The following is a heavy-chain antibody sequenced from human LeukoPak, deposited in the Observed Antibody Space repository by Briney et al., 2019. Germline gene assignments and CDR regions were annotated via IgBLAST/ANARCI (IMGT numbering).Heavy chain of an antibody. CDR1: GYTFTSYD. D-gene: IGHD3-10*01. V-gene: IGHV1-8*03. CDR3: ARGLRSYYGSGSYGPFDY. CDR2: MNPNSGNT. J-gene: IGHJ4*02. Sequence: ASVKVSCKASGYTFTSYDINWVRQATGQGLEWMGWMNPNSGNTGYAQKFQGRVTITRNTSISTAYMELSSLRSEDTAVHYCARGLRSYYGSGSYGPFDYWGQGTLVTVSS.